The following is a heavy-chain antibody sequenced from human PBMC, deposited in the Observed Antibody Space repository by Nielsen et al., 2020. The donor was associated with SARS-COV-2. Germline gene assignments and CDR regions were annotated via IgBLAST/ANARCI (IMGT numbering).Heavy chain of an antibody. D-gene: IGHD5-18*01. CDR3: ARGRGYSSSRWFDP. J-gene: IGHJ5*02. CDR2: INAGNGNT. V-gene: IGHV1-3*01. Sequence: ASVKVSCKASGYTFTSYAMHWVRQAPGQRLEWMGWINAGNGNTKYSQKFQGRVTITRDTSASTAYIELSSLRSEDTAVYYCARGRGYSSSRWFDPWGQGTLVTVSS. CDR1: GYTFTSYA.